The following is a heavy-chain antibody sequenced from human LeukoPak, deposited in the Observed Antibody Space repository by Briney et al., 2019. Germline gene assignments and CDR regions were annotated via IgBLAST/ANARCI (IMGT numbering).Heavy chain of an antibody. J-gene: IGHJ4*02. Sequence: PGGSLGLSCAASGFTFKLYWMHWVRQVPGKGPVWVARINDDGSDTVYADSVKGRFTISRDDAKNMLFLQMNSLRGEDTAVYHCVRGGPSTWFWGQGTLVTVSP. D-gene: IGHD3-22*01. V-gene: IGHV3-74*01. CDR2: INDDGSDT. CDR3: VRGGPSTWF. CDR1: GFTFKLYW.